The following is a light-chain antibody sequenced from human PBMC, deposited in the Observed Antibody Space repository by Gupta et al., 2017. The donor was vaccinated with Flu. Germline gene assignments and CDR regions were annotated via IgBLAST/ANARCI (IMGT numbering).Light chain of an antibody. CDR2: GSS. CDR1: GSNIGAGYD. CDR3: QSYDTSLSGWV. V-gene: IGLV1-40*01. J-gene: IGLJ3*02. Sequence: QSALTHPPSVPGAPVPRAAIPCPRRGSNIGAGYDVHWYQQLPGRAPKVLIYGSSNRPSGVPDRFFGRKSGISAALAITGLQAEDEADYYCQSYDTSLSGWVFGGGTKVTAL.